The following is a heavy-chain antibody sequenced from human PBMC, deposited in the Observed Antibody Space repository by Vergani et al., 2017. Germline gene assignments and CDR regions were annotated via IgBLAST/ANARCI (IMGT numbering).Heavy chain of an antibody. CDR2: INPSGGST. CDR1: GYTFTSYY. CDR3: AADRSQGYNWNERAFDI. Sequence: QVQLVQSGAEVKKPGASVKVSCKASGYTFTSYYMHWVRQAPGQGLEWMGIINPSGGSTSYAQKFQGRVTMTRDTSTSTVYMELSSLRSEDTAVYYCAADRSQGYNWNERAFDIWGQGTMVTVSS. D-gene: IGHD1-20*01. J-gene: IGHJ3*02. V-gene: IGHV1-46*01.